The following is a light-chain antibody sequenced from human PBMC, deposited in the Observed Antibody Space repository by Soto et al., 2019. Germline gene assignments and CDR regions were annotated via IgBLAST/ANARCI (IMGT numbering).Light chain of an antibody. CDR2: GAS. CDR1: QSVSSN. V-gene: IGKV3-15*01. Sequence: EIVMTQSPATLSVSPGERATLSCRASQSVSSNLAWYQQKPGQAPGLLIYGASTRATGIPARFSDSGSGTEFTLTISSLPSEHFAVYCWQQYNNWLPWTFGQGTKVEIK. CDR3: QQYNNWLPWT. J-gene: IGKJ1*01.